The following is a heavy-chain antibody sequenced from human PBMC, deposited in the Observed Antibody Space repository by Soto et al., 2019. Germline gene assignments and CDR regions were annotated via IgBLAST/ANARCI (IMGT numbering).Heavy chain of an antibody. Sequence: GESLKISCKGSGYSFTSYWIGWVRQMPGKGLELMGIIYPGDSDTRYSPSFQGQVTISADKSISTAYLQWSSLKAWDTAMYYCARHSIGYYDSSGYPSDAFDIWGQGTMVTVSS. CDR3: ARHSIGYYDSSGYPSDAFDI. V-gene: IGHV5-51*01. CDR2: IYPGDSDT. CDR1: GYSFTSYW. J-gene: IGHJ3*02. D-gene: IGHD3-22*01.